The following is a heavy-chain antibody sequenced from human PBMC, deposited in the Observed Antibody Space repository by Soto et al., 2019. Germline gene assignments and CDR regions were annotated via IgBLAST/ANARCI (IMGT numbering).Heavy chain of an antibody. D-gene: IGHD4-4*01. V-gene: IGHV1-69*12. CDR2: IIPIFNRA. Sequence: QVQLVQSGAEVKKPGSSVKVSCKASGGTFSSYAISWVRQAPGQRLEWMGGIIPIFNRANYAQKFQGRVTITADESTSTAYMDLSSLTSEDTAVYYCARGFYPTNTVTTLVGVWGQGTTVTVSS. CDR3: ARGFYPTNTVTTLVGV. CDR1: GGTFSSYA. J-gene: IGHJ6*02.